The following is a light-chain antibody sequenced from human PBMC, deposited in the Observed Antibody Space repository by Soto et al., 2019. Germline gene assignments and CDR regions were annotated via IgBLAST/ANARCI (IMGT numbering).Light chain of an antibody. CDR1: QSVSSSY. J-gene: IGKJ4*01. V-gene: IGKV3-20*01. CDR2: GAS. Sequence: EIVLTQSPGTLSLSPGERATLSCRASQSVSSSYLAWYQQKPGQAPRLLIYGASSRATGIPDRFSGSGSGTDFTLTISRLEPEDFAVYYCQKYGSSPLLGGGTNLDIK. CDR3: QKYGSSPL.